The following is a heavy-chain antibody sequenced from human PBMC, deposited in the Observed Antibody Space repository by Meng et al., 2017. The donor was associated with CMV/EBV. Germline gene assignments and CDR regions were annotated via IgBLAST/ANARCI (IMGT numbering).Heavy chain of an antibody. CDR2: IYYSGST. CDR1: SGDYY. J-gene: IGHJ4*02. V-gene: IGHV4-30-4*01. CDR3: ASYYYDSSGYYPPWMYYFDY. D-gene: IGHD3-22*01. Sequence: SGDYYWSGIRQPPGKGLEWIGYIYYSGSTYYNPSLKSRVTISVDTSKNQFSLKLSSVTAADTAVYYCASYYYDSSGYYPPWMYYFDYWGQGTLVTVSS.